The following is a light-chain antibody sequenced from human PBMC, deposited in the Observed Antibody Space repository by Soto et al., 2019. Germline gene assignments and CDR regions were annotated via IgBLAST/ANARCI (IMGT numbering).Light chain of an antibody. Sequence: DIVMMQSPATLSVSPGERATLSSRPSQSVSSNLAWYQQKPGQAPRLLIYGASTRATGIPARFSGSGSGTEFTLTIGRLEPEDFAVYYCQQYDTLPRTFGQGTKVDIK. J-gene: IGKJ1*01. V-gene: IGKV3D-15*02. CDR1: QSVSSN. CDR3: QQYDTLPRT. CDR2: GAS.